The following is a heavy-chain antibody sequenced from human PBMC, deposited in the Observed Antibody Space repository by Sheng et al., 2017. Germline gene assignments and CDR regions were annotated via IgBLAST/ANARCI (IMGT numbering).Heavy chain of an antibody. D-gene: IGHD5-18*01. Sequence: QVQLVESGGGVVQPGRSLRLSCAASGFTFSSYGMHWVRQAPGKGLEWVAVISYDGSNKYYADSVKGRFTISRDNSKNTLYLQMNSLRAEDTAVYYCAKMAIQLWVRGGMDVWGQGTTVTVSS. J-gene: IGHJ6*02. CDR1: GFTFSSYG. V-gene: IGHV3-30*18. CDR3: AKMAIQLWVRGGMDV. CDR2: ISYDGSNK.